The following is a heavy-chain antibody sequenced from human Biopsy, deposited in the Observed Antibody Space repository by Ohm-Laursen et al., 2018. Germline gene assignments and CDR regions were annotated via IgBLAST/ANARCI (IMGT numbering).Heavy chain of an antibody. CDR2: ISWDGSSR. Sequence: GSLRLSCTASGFTFDDYGMHWVRQRPGKGLEWVSLISWDGSSRDYADSVKGRFTISRDNGKNSLYLQMNSLRAEDTALYFCARAFRGQYFYYYYGMDVWGQGTTVTVSS. D-gene: IGHD3-9*01. V-gene: IGHV3-43D*04. CDR3: ARAFRGQYFYYYYGMDV. J-gene: IGHJ6*02. CDR1: GFTFDDYG.